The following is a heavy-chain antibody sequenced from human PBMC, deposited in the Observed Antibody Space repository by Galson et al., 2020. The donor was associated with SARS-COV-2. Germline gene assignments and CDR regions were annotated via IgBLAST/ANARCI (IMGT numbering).Heavy chain of an antibody. CDR1: GFTFDDYA. V-gene: IGHV3-9*01. Sequence: GGSLRLSCAASGFTFDDYAMHWVRQAPGKGLEWVSGISWNSGSIGYADSVKGRFTISRDNAKNSLYLQMNSLRAEDTALYYCAKGSAGAYGSSSAGDYWGQGTLVTVSS. CDR2: ISWNSGSI. D-gene: IGHD3-10*01. CDR3: AKGSAGAYGSSSAGDY. J-gene: IGHJ4*02.